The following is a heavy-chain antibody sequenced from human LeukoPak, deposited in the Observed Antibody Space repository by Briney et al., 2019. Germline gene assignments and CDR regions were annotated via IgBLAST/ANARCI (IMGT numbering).Heavy chain of an antibody. CDR2: INSDGSST. D-gene: IGHD3-22*01. CDR3: ARDYYDSSGYQLPDY. V-gene: IGHV3-74*01. CDR1: GFTFSSYW. Sequence: GGSLRLSCAASGFTFSSYWMHWVRQAPGKGLVWVSRINSDGSSTSYADSVKGRFTISRDNAKNTLCLQMNSLRAEDTAVYYCARDYYDSSGYQLPDYWGQGTLVTVSS. J-gene: IGHJ4*02.